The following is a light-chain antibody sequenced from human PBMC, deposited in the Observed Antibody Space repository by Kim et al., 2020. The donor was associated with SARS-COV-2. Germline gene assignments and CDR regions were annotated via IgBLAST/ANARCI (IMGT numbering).Light chain of an antibody. CDR3: QQYGSSPYT. Sequence: SPGERATLSCRASQSVSSNYVAWYQQKPGQAPRLLVDGASTRPAGIPDRFTGSGSGTDFTLTINRLEPEDFAVYYGQQYGSSPYTFGPGTKLEIK. J-gene: IGKJ2*01. CDR2: GAS. CDR1: QSVSSNY. V-gene: IGKV3-20*01.